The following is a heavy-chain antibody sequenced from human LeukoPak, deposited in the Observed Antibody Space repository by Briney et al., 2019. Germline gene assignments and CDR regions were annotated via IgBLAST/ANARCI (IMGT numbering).Heavy chain of an antibody. J-gene: IGHJ6*02. CDR3: AKWRRDYYYYGMDV. Sequence: GGSLRLSCAASGFIFSSNAMSWVRQAPEKGLEWVSGISGSGGSTSYADSVKGRFTISRDNSKNTLFLQMNSLRAEDTAVYYCAKWRRDYYYYGMDVWGQGTTVTVSS. D-gene: IGHD3-10*01. CDR1: GFIFSSNA. V-gene: IGHV3-23*01. CDR2: ISGSGGST.